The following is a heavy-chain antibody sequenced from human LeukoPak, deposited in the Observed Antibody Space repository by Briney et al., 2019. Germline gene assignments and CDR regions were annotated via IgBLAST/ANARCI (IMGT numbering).Heavy chain of an antibody. CDR2: IYYSGST. CDR1: GGSISSYY. J-gene: IGHJ6*02. V-gene: IGHV4-59*01. CDR3: ARADGGYSYGKIYYYYGMDV. Sequence: SETLSLTCTVSGGSISSYYWSWIRQPPGKGLEWIGYIYYSGSTNYNPSLKSRVTISVDTSKNQFSLKLSSVTAADTAVYYCARADGGYSYGKIYYYYGMDVWGQGTTVTVS. D-gene: IGHD5-18*01.